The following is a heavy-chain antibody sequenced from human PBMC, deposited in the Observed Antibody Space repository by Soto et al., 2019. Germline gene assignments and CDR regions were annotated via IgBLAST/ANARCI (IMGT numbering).Heavy chain of an antibody. V-gene: IGHV6-1*01. CDR1: GDSVSSNSAA. D-gene: IGHD4-4*01. CDR3: ARVGPGPGDSNSGYYYYYGMDV. CDR2: TYYRSKWYN. Sequence: KQSQTLSLTCAISGDSVSSNSAAWNWIRQSPSRGLEWLGRTYYRSKWYNDYAVSVKSRITINPDTSKNQFSLQLNSVTPEDTAVYYCARVGPGPGDSNSGYYYYYGMDVWGQGTTVTVSS. J-gene: IGHJ6*02.